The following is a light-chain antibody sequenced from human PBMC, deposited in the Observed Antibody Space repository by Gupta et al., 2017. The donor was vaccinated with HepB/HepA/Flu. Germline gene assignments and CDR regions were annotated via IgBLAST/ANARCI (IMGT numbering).Light chain of an antibody. V-gene: IGLV3-19*01. CDR1: SLRSYY. CDR3: NSRDSSGNHLYV. Sequence: SSELTQDPAVSVALGQTVRITCQGDSLRSYYASWNQQKPGQAPVLVIYGKHNRPSGIPDRFSGSSSGNTASLTITGAQAEDEADYYCNSRDSSGNHLYVFGTGTKATVL. CDR2: GKH. J-gene: IGLJ1*01.